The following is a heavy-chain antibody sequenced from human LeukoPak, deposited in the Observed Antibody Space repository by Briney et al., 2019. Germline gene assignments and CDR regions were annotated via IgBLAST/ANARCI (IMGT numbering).Heavy chain of an antibody. Sequence: SETLSLTCTVSGGSLSSSSFSLAWIRQPPGKGLEWIGSINNSGSTSPNPSLKSRVSIFVHTSQNQFSLKLSAVTAADTAMYYCARGHYDFSTGSYTGGFYYFDSWGRGTLVTVS. CDR3: ARGHYDFSTGSYTGGFYYFDS. V-gene: IGHV4-39*01. D-gene: IGHD3-3*01. J-gene: IGHJ4*02. CDR1: GGSLSSSSFS. CDR2: INNSGST.